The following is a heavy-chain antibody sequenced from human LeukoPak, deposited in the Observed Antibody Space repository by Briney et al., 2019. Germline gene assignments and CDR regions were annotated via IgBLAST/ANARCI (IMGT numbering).Heavy chain of an antibody. CDR3: ARGARIAAAAGGY. V-gene: IGHV1-8*01. Sequence: ASVKVSCKASGYTFTSYDIDWVRQATGQGLEWMGWMNPNSGNTGYAQKFQGRVTMTRNTSISTAYMELSSLRSEDTAVYYCARGARIAAAAGGYWGQGTLVTVSS. J-gene: IGHJ4*02. D-gene: IGHD6-13*01. CDR2: MNPNSGNT. CDR1: GYTFTSYD.